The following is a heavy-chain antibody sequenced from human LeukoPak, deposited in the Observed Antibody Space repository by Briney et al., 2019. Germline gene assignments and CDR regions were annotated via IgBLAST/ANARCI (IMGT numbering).Heavy chain of an antibody. J-gene: IGHJ6*03. CDR3: ARDPYSGSYGPYYYYYMDV. Sequence: GGSLRLSCAASGFTFNRYWMSWVRQAPGKGLEWVANIKEDGSEKYYVDSVKGRFTISRDNAKNSVSLQMNSLRVEDTAVYYCARDPYSGSYGPYYYYYMDVWGEGTTVTISS. CDR1: GFTFNRYW. D-gene: IGHD1-26*01. V-gene: IGHV3-7*01. CDR2: IKEDGSEK.